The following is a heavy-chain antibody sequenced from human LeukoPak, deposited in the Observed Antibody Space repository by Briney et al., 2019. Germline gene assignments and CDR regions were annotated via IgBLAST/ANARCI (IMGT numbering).Heavy chain of an antibody. J-gene: IGHJ4*02. CDR1: GYTFTSYG. D-gene: IGHD5-24*01. CDR2: ISGFNGNT. V-gene: IGHV1-18*01. Sequence: PRASVKVSCKASGYTFTSYGIIWVRQAPGQGLECMGWISGFNGNTNSAQKFQGRATLTTDTSTSTAYMELRSLRSDDTAVYYCARDRDGYYGGDYWGQGTLVTVSS. CDR3: ARDRDGYYGGDY.